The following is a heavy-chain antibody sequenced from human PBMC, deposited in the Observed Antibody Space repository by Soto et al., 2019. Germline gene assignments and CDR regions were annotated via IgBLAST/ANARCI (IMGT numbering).Heavy chain of an antibody. CDR1: GASINGGGYY. V-gene: IGHV4-39*01. CDR3: ARSRGWNIVVVTAIGAANWFDP. Sequence: SETLSLTCTVSGASINGGGYYWSWIRQHPGKGLEWIGSIYYSGSTYYNPSLKSRVTISVDTSKNQFSMKLSSVTAADTAVYYCARSRGWNIVVVTAIGAANWFDPWGQGTLVTVSS. D-gene: IGHD2-21*02. J-gene: IGHJ5*02. CDR2: IYYSGST.